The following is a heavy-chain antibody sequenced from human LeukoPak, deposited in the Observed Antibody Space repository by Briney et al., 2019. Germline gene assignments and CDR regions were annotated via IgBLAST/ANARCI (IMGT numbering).Heavy chain of an antibody. D-gene: IGHD4-23*01. J-gene: IGHJ4*02. CDR2: IYYSGST. V-gene: IGHV4-31*03. Sequence: SQTLSLTCTVSGGSISSGGYYWSWIRQHPGKGLEWIGYIYYSGSTYYNPSLKSRVTISVDTSKNQFSLKLSSVTAADTAVYYCARENGIEVVTLGFDYWGQGTLVTVSS. CDR1: GGSISSGGYY. CDR3: ARENGIEVVTLGFDY.